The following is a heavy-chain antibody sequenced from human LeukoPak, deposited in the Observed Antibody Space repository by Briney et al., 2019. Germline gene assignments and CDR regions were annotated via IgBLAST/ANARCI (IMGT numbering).Heavy chain of an antibody. Sequence: GGSLRLSCAASGFTFSSYGMHWVRQAPGKGLEGVAGISYDGSNKYYADSVKGRFTISRDNSKNALYLQMNSLRAEDTAVYYCAKAGYSSSWYLYYFDYWGQGTLVTVSS. CDR3: AKAGYSSSWYLYYFDY. J-gene: IGHJ4*02. V-gene: IGHV3-30*18. D-gene: IGHD6-13*01. CDR1: GFTFSSYG. CDR2: ISYDGSNK.